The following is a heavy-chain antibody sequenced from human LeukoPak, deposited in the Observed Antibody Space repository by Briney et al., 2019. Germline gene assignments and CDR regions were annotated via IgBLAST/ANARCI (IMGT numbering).Heavy chain of an antibody. D-gene: IGHD3-10*01. J-gene: IGHJ5*02. V-gene: IGHV3-48*01. CDR3: ARDGWFGDYNWFDP. CDR2: ISSASNTI. Sequence: PGGSLRLSCAASGLHFSGTAMSWVRQAPGKGLEWVSYISSASNTIYYADSVKGRFTISRDNAKNSLYLQMNSLRAEDTAMYYCARDGWFGDYNWFDPWGQGTLVTVSS. CDR1: GLHFSGTA.